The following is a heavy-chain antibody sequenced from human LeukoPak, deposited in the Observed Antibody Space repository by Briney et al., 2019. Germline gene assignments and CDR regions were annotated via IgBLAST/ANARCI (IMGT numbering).Heavy chain of an antibody. D-gene: IGHD6-13*01. V-gene: IGHV5-51*01. CDR2: IYPGDSDT. CDR1: GYSFTCYW. J-gene: IGHJ4*02. Sequence: GESLKISCKGSGYSFTCYWIGWVRQMPGKGLEWMGIIYPGDSDTRYSPSFQGQVTISADKSISTAYLQWSSLKASDTAMYYCARRSSSWYYYFDYWGQGTLVTVSS. CDR3: ARRSSSWYYYFDY.